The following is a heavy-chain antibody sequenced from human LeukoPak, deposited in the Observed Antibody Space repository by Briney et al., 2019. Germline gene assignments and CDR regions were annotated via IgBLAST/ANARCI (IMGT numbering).Heavy chain of an antibody. Sequence: AGSLRLSCAASGFTFSSHSMNWVRQAPGKGLEWVSYISGSTGNVYYADSVKGRFTISRDNAKNSLYLQMNSLRDEDTAVYYCASGGTTGTGPDYWGQGTLVTVSS. CDR1: GFTFSSHS. CDR3: ASGGTTGTGPDY. D-gene: IGHD1-1*01. CDR2: ISGSTGNV. J-gene: IGHJ4*02. V-gene: IGHV3-48*02.